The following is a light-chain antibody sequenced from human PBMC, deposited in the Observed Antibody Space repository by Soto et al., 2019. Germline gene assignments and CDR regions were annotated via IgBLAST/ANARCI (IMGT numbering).Light chain of an antibody. Sequence: EIVLTQSPGTLSMSPGERATLSCRASQSISSNYLAWYKQKPGQAPRLLIYGASSRATGIPDRFSGSGSGTDFTLTISRLEAADFAVYYCQQYGSSPRTFGQGTKVEFK. V-gene: IGKV3-20*01. J-gene: IGKJ1*01. CDR2: GAS. CDR1: QSISSNY. CDR3: QQYGSSPRT.